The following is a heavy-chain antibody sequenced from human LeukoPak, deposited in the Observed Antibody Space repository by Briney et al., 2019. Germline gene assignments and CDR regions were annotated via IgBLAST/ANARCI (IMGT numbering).Heavy chain of an antibody. J-gene: IGHJ1*01. CDR2: IYSGGST. D-gene: IGHD3-3*01. CDR3: ARENGGYYSTYFLH. Sequence: GGSLRLSCAASGFTVSSNYMSWVRQAPGKGLEWVSVIYSGGSTYYADSVKGRFTISRDNSKNTLYLQMNSLRAEDTAVYYCARENGGYYSTYFLHWGQGTLVTVSS. V-gene: IGHV3-53*01. CDR1: GFTVSSNY.